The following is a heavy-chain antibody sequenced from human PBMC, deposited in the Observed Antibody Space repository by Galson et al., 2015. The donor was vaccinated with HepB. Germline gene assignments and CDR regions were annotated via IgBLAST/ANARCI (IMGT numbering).Heavy chain of an antibody. V-gene: IGHV3-20*04. J-gene: IGHJ4*02. CDR1: GFTFDDFG. CDR3: ARRRGAMAPYYFEY. CDR2: INWNGENT. Sequence: SLRLSCAASGFTFDDFGMSWVRQTPGMRLEWVSGINWNGENTGYADSVKGRFTISRDNAKNSLYLQMNSLRAEDTALYFCARRRGAMAPYYFEYWGQGTLVTVSS. D-gene: IGHD6-19*01.